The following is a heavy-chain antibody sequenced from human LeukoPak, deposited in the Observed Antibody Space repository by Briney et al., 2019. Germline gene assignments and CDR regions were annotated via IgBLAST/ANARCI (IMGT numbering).Heavy chain of an antibody. Sequence: GASVKVSCKASGYTFTNYYIHWVRPAPGQGLACMGIINPSGGSTSYAQKFQGRVTMTRDTSSSTAYMELSRLRSDDTAVFYCSXXXXXXXXXTGSRNGSWFDPWGQGTLVTVSS. J-gene: IGHJ5*02. CDR2: INPSGGST. CDR1: GYTFTNYY. V-gene: IGHV1-46*01. D-gene: IGHD3-9*01. CDR3: SXXXXXXXXXTGSRNGSWFDP.